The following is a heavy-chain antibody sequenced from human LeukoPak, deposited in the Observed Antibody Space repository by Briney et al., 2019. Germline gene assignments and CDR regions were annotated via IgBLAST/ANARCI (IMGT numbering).Heavy chain of an antibody. V-gene: IGHV4-34*01. J-gene: IGHJ4*02. CDR3: ARGRWYHDY. Sequence: SETLSLTCAVYGGSFSGYYWSWIRQPPGKGLEWIGEINHSGSTNYNPSLKSRVTISVDTSKNQFSLKLSSVTAADMAVYYCARGRWYHDYWGQGTLVTVSS. D-gene: IGHD2-2*01. CDR2: INHSGST. CDR1: GGSFSGYY.